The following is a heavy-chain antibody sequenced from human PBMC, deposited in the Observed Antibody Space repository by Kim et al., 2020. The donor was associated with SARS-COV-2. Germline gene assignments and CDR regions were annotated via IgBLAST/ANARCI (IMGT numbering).Heavy chain of an antibody. Sequence: SETLSLTCAVSGGSISSSNWWSWVRQPPGKGLEWIGEIYHSGSTNYNPSLKSRVTISVDKSKNQFSLKLSSVTAADTAVYYCASYPLGSLSGFHCGQGTLVTVSS. CDR1: GGSISSSNW. CDR2: IYHSGST. CDR3: ASYPLGSLSGFH. D-gene: IGHD5-12*01. J-gene: IGHJ4*02. V-gene: IGHV4-4*02.